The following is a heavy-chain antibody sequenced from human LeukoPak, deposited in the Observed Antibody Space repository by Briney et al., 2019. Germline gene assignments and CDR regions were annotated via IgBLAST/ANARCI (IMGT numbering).Heavy chain of an antibody. J-gene: IGHJ6*03. CDR1: GYTFSSYY. V-gene: IGHV1-46*01. Sequence: ASVKVSCKASGYTFSSYYMHWLRQAPGEGLEWMGIINPSGGSTSYAQKFKGRVTMTRDMSTSTVHMELSSLRSEDTAVYYCARVAAEVVGVPGAIGFGWLRRDYYYMDVWGKGTPVTVSS. D-gene: IGHD2-2*02. CDR2: INPSGGST. CDR3: ARVAAEVVGVPGAIGFGWLRRDYYYMDV.